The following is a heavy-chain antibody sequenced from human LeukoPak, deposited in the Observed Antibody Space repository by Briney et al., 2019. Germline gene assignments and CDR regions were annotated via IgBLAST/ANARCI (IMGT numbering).Heavy chain of an antibody. V-gene: IGHV3-53*01. J-gene: IGHJ3*02. CDR2: IYRGGST. CDR1: GFSVSDNY. CDR3: ARGGGYGSGNHYRGGAFDI. D-gene: IGHD3-10*01. Sequence: GGSLRLSCATSGFSVSDNYMTWVRQAPGKGLEWVSVIYRGGSTYYTDSVKGHFTISRDNSKNMVYLQMYSLRVEDTAVYYCARGGGYGSGNHYRGGAFDIWGQGTMVTVSS.